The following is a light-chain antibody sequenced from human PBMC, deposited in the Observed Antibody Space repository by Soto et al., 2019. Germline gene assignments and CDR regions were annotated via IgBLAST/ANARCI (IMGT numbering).Light chain of an antibody. CDR2: GVS. V-gene: IGKV3-20*01. CDR1: QSLGSSD. J-gene: IGKJ1*01. Sequence: EIVLTQSPGTLSLSPGERATLSCRASQSLGSSDLAWYQHKPGQAPRLLIYGVSNRATGIPDRFSGSGSGTDFTLTISGLEPEDFAVYYCQQYDTSRTFGQGTKVESK. CDR3: QQYDTSRT.